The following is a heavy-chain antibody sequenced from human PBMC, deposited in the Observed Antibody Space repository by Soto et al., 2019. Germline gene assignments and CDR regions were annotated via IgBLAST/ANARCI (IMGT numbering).Heavy chain of an antibody. CDR3: ASNSYGYIFYVY. V-gene: IGHV4-30-4*01. D-gene: IGHD5-18*01. CDR2: IYYSGST. CDR1: GGSISSGDYY. J-gene: IGHJ4*02. Sequence: QVQLQESGPGLVKPSQTLSLTCTVSGGSISSGDYYWSWIRQPPGKGLEWIGYIYYSGSTYYNPSLKIRVPISVDTSKNPFSLKLSSVTAADTAVYYCASNSYGYIFYVYWGQGTLVTVSS.